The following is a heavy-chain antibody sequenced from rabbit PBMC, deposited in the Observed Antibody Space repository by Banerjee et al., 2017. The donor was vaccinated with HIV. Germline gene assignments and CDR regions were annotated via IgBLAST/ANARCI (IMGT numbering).Heavy chain of an antibody. CDR2: IYAGSSGST. V-gene: IGHV1S40*01. CDR1: GFSFSSSYC. J-gene: IGHJ4*01. CDR3: ATGGAGRL. D-gene: IGHD3-1*01. Sequence: QSLEESGGDLVKPGASLTLTCTASGFSFSSSYCMCWVRQAPGKGLEWIACIYAGSSGSTYYASWAKGRFTISKTSSTTVTLQMTSLTAADTATYFCATGGAGRLWGPGTLVTVS.